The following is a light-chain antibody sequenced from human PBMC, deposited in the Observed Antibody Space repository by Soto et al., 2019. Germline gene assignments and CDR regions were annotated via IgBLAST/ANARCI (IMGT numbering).Light chain of an antibody. J-gene: IGKJ4*01. Sequence: EIVMTQSPATLSVSPGERATLSCRASQSVGSNLAWYQQKPGQAPRLLIYVASTRATGLPARFSGSGSGTEFALTISSLQSEDFAVYYCQQYGSSPLTFGGGTKVEIK. CDR1: QSVGSN. V-gene: IGKV3-15*01. CDR3: QQYGSSPLT. CDR2: VAS.